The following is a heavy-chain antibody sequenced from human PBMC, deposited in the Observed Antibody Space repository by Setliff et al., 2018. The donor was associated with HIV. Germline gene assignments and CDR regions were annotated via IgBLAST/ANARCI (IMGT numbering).Heavy chain of an antibody. CDR1: GYTFTGYY. Sequence: GASVKVSCKASGYTFTGYYVHWVRQAPGQGLEWMGRIIPNSGGTNYAQKFQGRVTMTRDTSISTAYMELTRLRSDDTAAYYCATKLYCTNGVCLDAFDIWGQGTMVTVSS. CDR2: IIPNSGGT. CDR3: ATKLYCTNGVCLDAFDI. V-gene: IGHV1-2*06. J-gene: IGHJ3*02. D-gene: IGHD2-8*01.